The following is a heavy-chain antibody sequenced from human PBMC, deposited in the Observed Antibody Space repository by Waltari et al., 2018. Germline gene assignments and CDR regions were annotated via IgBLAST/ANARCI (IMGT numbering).Heavy chain of an antibody. Sequence: QLQLQESGPGLVKPSETLFLTCTVSGYYVSSNYYWGWIRQPPGKGLEWIGTIYYSGSTYYNPSLKSRVTISVDTSKNQFYLRMTSVTAADTAVYYCARHSRAAAGRGYFDYWGQGTLVTVSS. J-gene: IGHJ4*01. CDR2: IYYSGST. CDR3: ARHSRAAAGRGYFDY. D-gene: IGHD6-13*01. V-gene: IGHV4-39*01. CDR1: GYYVSSNYY.